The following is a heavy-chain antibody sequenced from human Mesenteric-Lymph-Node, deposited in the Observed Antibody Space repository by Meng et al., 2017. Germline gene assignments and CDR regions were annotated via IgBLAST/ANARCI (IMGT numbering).Heavy chain of an antibody. Sequence: GSGPGLVKPSWTLSPTCTVSGGSISISSYYWGWIRQPPGKGLEWIGAIYHSGSTSYNPSLQSRVTMFVDTSKNQFSLMLTSVTATDTAVYYCARRRGGSGRDCWGQGTLVTVSS. J-gene: IGHJ4*02. D-gene: IGHD3-10*01. CDR1: GGSISISSYY. V-gene: IGHV4-39*01. CDR2: IYHSGST. CDR3: ARRRGGSGRDC.